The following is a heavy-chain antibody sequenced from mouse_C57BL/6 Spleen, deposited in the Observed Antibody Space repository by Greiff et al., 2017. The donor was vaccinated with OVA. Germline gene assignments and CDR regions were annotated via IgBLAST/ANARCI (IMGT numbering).Heavy chain of an antibody. Sequence: QVQLKQPGAELVRPGSSVKLSCKASGYTFTSYWMDWVKQRPGQGLEWIGNIYPSDSETHYNQKFKDKATLTVDKSSSTAYMQLSSLTSEDSAVYYCARSDDYAVLFAYWGQGTLVTVSA. V-gene: IGHV1-61*01. D-gene: IGHD2-4*01. J-gene: IGHJ3*01. CDR1: GYTFTSYW. CDR3: ARSDDYAVLFAY. CDR2: IYPSDSET.